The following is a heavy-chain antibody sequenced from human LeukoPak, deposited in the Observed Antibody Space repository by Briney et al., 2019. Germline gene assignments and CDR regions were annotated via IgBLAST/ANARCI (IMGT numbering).Heavy chain of an antibody. CDR3: ASGLRYFDWLSHRAFDI. CDR2: INPNSGGT. CDR1: GYTFTGYY. Sequence: GASVKVSCKASGYTFTGYYMHWVRQAPGQGLGWMGWINPNSGGTNYAQEFQGRVTMTRDTSISTAYMELSRLRSDDTAVYYCASGLRYFDWLSHRAFDIWGQGTMVTVSS. V-gene: IGHV1-2*02. D-gene: IGHD3-9*01. J-gene: IGHJ3*02.